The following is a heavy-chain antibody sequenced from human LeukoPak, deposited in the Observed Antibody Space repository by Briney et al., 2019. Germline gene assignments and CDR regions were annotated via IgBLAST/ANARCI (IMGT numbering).Heavy chain of an antibody. CDR1: GDSMTTYY. CDR3: ARDSVRWPLDI. J-gene: IGHJ3*02. Sequence: PSETLSLTCTVSGDSMTTYYWSWIRQPAGKGLEWIGRIYTSGSTNYNPSLKSRVTMSVDTSKNQFSLKLSSVTAADTAVYYCARDSVRWPLDIWGQGTMVTVSS. V-gene: IGHV4-4*07. CDR2: IYTSGST. D-gene: IGHD2-15*01.